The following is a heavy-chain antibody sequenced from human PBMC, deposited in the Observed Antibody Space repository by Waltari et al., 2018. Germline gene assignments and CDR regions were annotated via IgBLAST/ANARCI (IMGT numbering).Heavy chain of an antibody. J-gene: IGHJ4*02. V-gene: IGHV4-31*03. CDR1: GGSISSGGYY. CDR2: IYFSGST. Sequence: QVQLQESGPGLVKPSQTLSLTCTVSGGSISSGGYYWRWIRQHPGKGLEWIGYIYFSGSTYYNPSLKSRVTISVDTSKNQFSLKLSSVTAADTAVYYCARGSSSWYPFDYWGQGTLVTVSS. CDR3: ARGSSSWYPFDY. D-gene: IGHD6-13*01.